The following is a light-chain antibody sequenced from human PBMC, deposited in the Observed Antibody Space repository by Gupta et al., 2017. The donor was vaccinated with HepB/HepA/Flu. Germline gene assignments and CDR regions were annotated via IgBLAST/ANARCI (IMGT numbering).Light chain of an antibody. V-gene: IGKV3-20*01. CDR2: GAS. CDR1: QSVASSY. Sequence: EIVLTQSPGTLSLSPGERATLSCRASQSVASSYLSWYQQKPGQAPRLLIYGASNRATGIPGRLSGSGSGTDFTLTISRLEPEDCVVYYCQHYSNSAFTFGPGTKVDIK. J-gene: IGKJ3*01. CDR3: QHYSNSAFT.